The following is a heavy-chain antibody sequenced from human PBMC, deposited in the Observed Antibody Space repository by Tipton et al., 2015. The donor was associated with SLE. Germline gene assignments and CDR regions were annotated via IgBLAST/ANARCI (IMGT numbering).Heavy chain of an antibody. Sequence: SLRLSCTASGFTFSAYAMHWVRQTPGKGLEYVSAISSDGITTYYANSVKGRFTISRDNSKNTLYLQMGSLRGEDMAVYYCARERRPNTDDAFDIWGQGTMVTGSS. CDR3: ARERRPNTDDAFDI. V-gene: IGHV3-64*01. D-gene: IGHD2-8*01. J-gene: IGHJ3*02. CDR1: GFTFSAYA. CDR2: ISSDGITT.